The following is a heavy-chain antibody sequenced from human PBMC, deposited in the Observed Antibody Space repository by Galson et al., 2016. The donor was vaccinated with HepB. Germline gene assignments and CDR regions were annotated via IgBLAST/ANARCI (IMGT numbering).Heavy chain of an antibody. D-gene: IGHD1-1*01. Sequence: SLRLSCTTSGFASSSYAMHRVRQAPGKGRGWAADISFYGTNKYYSESVKGRFTISRDTSTNTVYLQMTSLRGEDTAVYYCASGASGTTHGPNWFDPWGQGTRVTVAS. J-gene: IGHJ5*02. CDR1: GFASSSYA. CDR2: ISFYGTNK. V-gene: IGHV3-30-3*02. CDR3: ASGASGTTHGPNWFDP.